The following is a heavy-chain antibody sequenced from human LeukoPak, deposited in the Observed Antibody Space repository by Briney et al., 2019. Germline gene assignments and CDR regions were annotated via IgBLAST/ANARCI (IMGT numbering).Heavy chain of an antibody. CDR1: GYTFTSYG. CDR3: ARVRGSWCSQGYMDV. V-gene: IGHV1-18*01. Sequence: ASVKVSCKASGYTFTSYGISWVRQAPGQGLEWMGWISAYNGNTNYAQKLQGRVTMTTDTSTSTAYMELRSLRSDDTAVYYCARVRGSWCSQGYMDVWGKGTTVTVSS. CDR2: ISAYNGNT. J-gene: IGHJ6*03. D-gene: IGHD6-13*01.